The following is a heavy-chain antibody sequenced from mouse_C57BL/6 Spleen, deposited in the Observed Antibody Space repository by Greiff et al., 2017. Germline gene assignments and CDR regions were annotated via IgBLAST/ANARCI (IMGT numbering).Heavy chain of an antibody. CDR2: ISDGGSYT. CDR3: ARDNTTVVLPDY. J-gene: IGHJ2*01. CDR1: GFTFSSYA. V-gene: IGHV5-4*01. Sequence: EVKLVESGGGLVKPGGSLKLSCAASGFTFSSYAMSWVRQTPERRLEWVATISDGGSYTYYPDNVKGRFTISRDNAKNNLYLQMSHLKSEDTAMYYCARDNTTVVLPDYWGQGTTLTVSS. D-gene: IGHD1-1*01.